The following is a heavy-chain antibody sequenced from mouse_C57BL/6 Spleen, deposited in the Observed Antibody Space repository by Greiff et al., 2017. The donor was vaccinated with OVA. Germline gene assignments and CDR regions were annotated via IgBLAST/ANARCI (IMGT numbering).Heavy chain of an antibody. Sequence: QVQLQQSGAELAKPGASVKLSCKASGYTFTSYWMHWVKQGPGQGLEWIGYINPSSGYTKYNPKFKDKTTLTADKSSSTAYMQLSSLTYEDSAVYDCARDLLANWDNWYCDVWGTGTTVTVSS. CDR3: ARDLLANWDNWYCDV. D-gene: IGHD4-1*01. V-gene: IGHV1-7*01. J-gene: IGHJ1*03. CDR1: GYTFTSYW. CDR2: INPSSGYT.